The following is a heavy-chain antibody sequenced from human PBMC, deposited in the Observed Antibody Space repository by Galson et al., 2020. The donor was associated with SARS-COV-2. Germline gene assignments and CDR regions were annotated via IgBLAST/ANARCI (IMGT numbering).Heavy chain of an antibody. J-gene: IGHJ5*02. V-gene: IGHV3-23*01. CDR3: ARHDRPRVYSSGWYVSLDL. Sequence: GWSLRLPCAASGFTFSRHAMSWVRQAPATGLEWVSAIGGSDKNTYYADSVKGRLIISRDNSKNTLSLEMNSLRDDDTAVYFCARHDRPRVYSSGWYVSLDLWGRGTLVTVSS. D-gene: IGHD6-19*01. CDR1: GFTFSRHA. CDR2: IGGSDKNT.